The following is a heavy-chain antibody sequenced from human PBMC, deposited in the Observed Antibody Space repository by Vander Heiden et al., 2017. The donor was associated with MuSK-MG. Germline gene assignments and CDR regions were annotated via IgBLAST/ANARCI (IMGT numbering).Heavy chain of an antibody. CDR1: GFTFSSYG. V-gene: IGHV3-30*02. CDR2: IRYDGSNK. CDR3: AKGPNYYDSSGYYWGPDY. Sequence: QVQLVESGGGVVQPGGSLRLSCAASGFTFSSYGMHWVRQAPGKGLEWVAFIRYDGSNKYYADSVKGRFTISRDNSKNTLYLQMNSLRAEDTAVYYCAKGPNYYDSSGYYWGPDYWGQGTLVTVSS. D-gene: IGHD3-22*01. J-gene: IGHJ4*02.